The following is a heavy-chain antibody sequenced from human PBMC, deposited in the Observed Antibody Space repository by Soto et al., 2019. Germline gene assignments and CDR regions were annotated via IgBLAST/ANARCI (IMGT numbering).Heavy chain of an antibody. V-gene: IGHV6-1*01. CDR2: TYYSSKWYN. CDR1: GDSVSSNSAA. CDR3: ARDGPGRASSGWYRGGFDP. D-gene: IGHD6-19*01. Sequence: SQTLSLTCAISGDSVSSNSAAWNWIRQSPSRGLEWLGRTYYSSKWYNDYAVSVKSRITINPDTSKNQFSLQLNSVTPEDTAVYYCARDGPGRASSGWYRGGFDPWGQGTMVTVSS. J-gene: IGHJ5*02.